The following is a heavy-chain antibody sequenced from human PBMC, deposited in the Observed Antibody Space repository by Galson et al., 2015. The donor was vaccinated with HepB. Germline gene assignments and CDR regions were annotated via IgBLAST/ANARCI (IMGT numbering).Heavy chain of an antibody. CDR2: IYYSGTT. CDR1: GGSLSGYY. V-gene: IGHV4-59*01. D-gene: IGHD2-2*01. CDR3: ARRGPAAIPDTFDI. Sequence: ETLSLTCTVSGGSLSGYYWSWIRQSPEKGLEWIGYIYYSGTTKYNPSLKSRVTISIDTSKNQFSLRLNSVTAADTAVYYCARRGPAAIPDTFDIWGQGTMVTVSS. J-gene: IGHJ3*02.